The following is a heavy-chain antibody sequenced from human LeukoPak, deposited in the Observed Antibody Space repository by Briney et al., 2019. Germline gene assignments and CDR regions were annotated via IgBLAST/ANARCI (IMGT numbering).Heavy chain of an antibody. CDR2: INPNSGGT. J-gene: IGHJ4*02. D-gene: IGHD3-16*01. V-gene: IGHV1-2*02. CDR3: ARDPAGGVKFTGGG. Sequence: WINPNSGGTNYAQKFQGRVTMTRDTSISTAYMELSRLRSDDTAVYYCARDPAGGVKFTGGGWGQGTLVTVSS.